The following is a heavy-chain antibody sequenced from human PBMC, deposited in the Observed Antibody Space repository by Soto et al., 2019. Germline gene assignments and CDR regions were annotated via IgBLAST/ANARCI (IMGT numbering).Heavy chain of an antibody. Sequence: XSVKVSCKASGYTFTSYGISWVRQAPGQGLEWMGWISAYNGNTNYAQKLQGRVTMTTDTSTSTAYMELRSLRSDDTAVYYCAISFXXVAGRXYYYYGMDVWGQGTTVTVSS. CDR1: GYTFTSYG. J-gene: IGHJ6*02. CDR3: AISFXXVAGRXYYYYGMDV. CDR2: ISAYNGNT. D-gene: IGHD6-19*01. V-gene: IGHV1-18*01.